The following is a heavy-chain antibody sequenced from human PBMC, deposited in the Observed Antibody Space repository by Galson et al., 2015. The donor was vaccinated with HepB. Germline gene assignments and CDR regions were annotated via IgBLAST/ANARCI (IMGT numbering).Heavy chain of an antibody. CDR2: INPNGGGT. Sequence: SVKVSCKASGYTFTGYYMHWVRQAPGQGLEWMGWINPNGGGTNYAQKFQGRVTMTRDTSISTAYMELSRLRSDDTAVYYCARSVDWHFVDTAMVFDYWGQGTLVTVSS. D-gene: IGHD5-18*01. CDR3: ARSVDWHFVDTAMVFDY. V-gene: IGHV1-2*02. J-gene: IGHJ4*02. CDR1: GYTFTGYY.